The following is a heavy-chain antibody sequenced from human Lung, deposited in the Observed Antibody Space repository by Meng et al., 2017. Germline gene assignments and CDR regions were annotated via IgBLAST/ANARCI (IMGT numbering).Heavy chain of an antibody. CDR1: GGSFSDYY. D-gene: IGHD4-11*01. CDR2: INHSGST. J-gene: IGHJ4*02. CDR3: ARGPTTMAHDFDY. Sequence: QVQLQQGGAGLLKPSETLSLSCAVSGGSFSDYYGSWIRQPPGKGLEWIGEINHSGSTNYNPSLESRATISVDTSQNNLSLKLSSVTAADSAVYYCARGPTTMAHDFDYWGQGTLVTVSS. V-gene: IGHV4-34*01.